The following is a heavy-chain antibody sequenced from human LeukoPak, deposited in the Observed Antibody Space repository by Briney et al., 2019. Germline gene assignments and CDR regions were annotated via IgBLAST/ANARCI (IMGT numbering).Heavy chain of an antibody. CDR2: ISGSGGST. D-gene: IGHD4-17*01. J-gene: IGHJ4*02. V-gene: IGHV3-23*01. CDR3: AKDREVRYGDYQPFDY. CDR1: RFTFSSYA. Sequence: PGGSLRLSCAASRFTFSSYAMSWVRQAPGKGLEWVSSISGSGGSTYYADSVKGRFTISRDNSKNTLYMQMNSLRAEDTAVYYCAKDREVRYGDYQPFDYWGQGTLVTVSS.